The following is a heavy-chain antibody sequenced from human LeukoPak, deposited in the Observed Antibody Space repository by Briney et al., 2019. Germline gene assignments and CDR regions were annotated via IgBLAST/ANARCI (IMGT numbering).Heavy chain of an antibody. CDR2: ISSSSSYI. CDR3: ARDVGGWYEIGWFDP. V-gene: IGHV3-21*01. CDR1: GFTFSSYS. J-gene: IGHJ5*02. D-gene: IGHD6-19*01. Sequence: GGSLRLSGAASGFTFSSYSMNWVRQAPGKGLEWVSSISSSSSYIYYADSVKGRFTISRDNAKNSLYLQMNSLRAEDTAVYYCARDVGGWYEIGWFDPWRQGTLVTVSS.